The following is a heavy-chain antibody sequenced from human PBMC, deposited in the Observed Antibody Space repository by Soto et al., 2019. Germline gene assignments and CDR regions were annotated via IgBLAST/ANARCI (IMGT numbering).Heavy chain of an antibody. Sequence: QLQLQESGPGLVKPSETLSLTCTVSGGSISSFNYFWGWIRQPPGKGLEWIGSLYYSGNTYYNPSLQGRVTISVDTSKEQCTLTLRSVTAADTAVYYCARGGGSTFNWFDPWGQGTLVTVSP. CDR3: ARGGGSTFNWFDP. CDR2: LYYSGNT. CDR1: GGSISSFNYF. V-gene: IGHV4-39*01. D-gene: IGHD2-15*01. J-gene: IGHJ5*02.